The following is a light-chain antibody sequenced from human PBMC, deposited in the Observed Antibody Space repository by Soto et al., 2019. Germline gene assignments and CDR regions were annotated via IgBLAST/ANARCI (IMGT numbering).Light chain of an antibody. J-gene: IGLJ2*01. V-gene: IGLV1-44*01. CDR3: AAWDHSLNGPV. CDR2: SND. CDR1: SSSIGSNT. Sequence: QSVLTQPPSASETPGQRVTISCSGRSSSIGSNTVNWYQQLPGTAPKLLIYSNDQRPSGVPDRFSGSKSGTSASLAISGLQSEDEADYYCAAWDHSLNGPVFGGGTKLTVL.